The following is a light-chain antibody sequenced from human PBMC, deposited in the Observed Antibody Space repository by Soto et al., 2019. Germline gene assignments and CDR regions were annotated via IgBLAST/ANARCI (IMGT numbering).Light chain of an antibody. V-gene: IGLV7-46*01. Sequence: QAVVTQEPSLTVSPGGTVTLTCGSSTGAVTSGHYPYWFQQKPGQAPTTLIYETSNKYSWTPARFSGSLLGDKAALTLSGAQAEDEAEYYCLLSYSATRSGVFGGGTKLTVL. CDR3: LLSYSATRSGV. CDR2: ETS. CDR1: TGAVTSGHY. J-gene: IGLJ2*01.